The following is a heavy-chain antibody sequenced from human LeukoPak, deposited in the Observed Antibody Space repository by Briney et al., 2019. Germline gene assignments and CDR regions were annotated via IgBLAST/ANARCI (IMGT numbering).Heavy chain of an antibody. CDR2: IYSDNT. CDR3: ATYRQVLLPFES. V-gene: IGHV3-23*03. CDR1: GFTFSSYG. Sequence: GGSLRLSCAASGFTFSSYGMSWVRQAPGKGLEWVSFIYSDNTHYSDSVKGRFTISRDNSKNTLYLQMNSLRAEDTAIYYCATYRQVLLPFESWGQGTLVTVSS. J-gene: IGHJ4*02. D-gene: IGHD2-8*02.